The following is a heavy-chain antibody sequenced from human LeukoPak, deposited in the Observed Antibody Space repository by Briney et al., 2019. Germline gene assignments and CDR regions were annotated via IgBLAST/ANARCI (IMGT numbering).Heavy chain of an antibody. D-gene: IGHD3-22*01. CDR2: VAQSGNT. CDR3: ARHLYYSDSAFWYIDL. V-gene: IGHV4-39*01. CDR1: GDSITSSVHY. J-gene: IGHJ2*01. Sequence: SETLSLTCTPSGDSITSSVHYWVWVRQPRGRGLEWIGRVAQSGNTYYRSSLKSRFTVSIDTSKNEFSLILTSVAAADTAQYYCARHLYYSDSAFWYIDLWGRGTLVIVSP.